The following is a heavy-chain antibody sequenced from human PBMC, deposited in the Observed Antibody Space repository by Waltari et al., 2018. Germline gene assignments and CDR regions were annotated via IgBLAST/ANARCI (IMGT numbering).Heavy chain of an antibody. CDR1: GFTFSSYT. Sequence: EVQLVESGGGLVKPGGSLRLSCAASGFTFSSYTMTWVRQAPGKGLEWVSSISSSSSYIYYADSVKGRFTISRDNAKNSLYLQMNSLRAEDTAVYYCARDAAARPGDYWGQGTLVTVSS. D-gene: IGHD6-6*01. CDR3: ARDAAARPGDY. CDR2: ISSSSSYI. J-gene: IGHJ4*02. V-gene: IGHV3-21*01.